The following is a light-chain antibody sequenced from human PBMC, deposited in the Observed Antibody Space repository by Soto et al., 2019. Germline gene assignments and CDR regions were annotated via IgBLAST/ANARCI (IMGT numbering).Light chain of an antibody. CDR2: EGS. CDR1: SSDVGSYNL. CDR3: CSYAGSSTSV. J-gene: IGLJ1*01. Sequence: QSVLTQPASVSGSPGQSITISCTGTSSDVGSYNLVSWYQQHPGKAPKLMIYEGSKRPSGVSNRFSGSKSGNTASLTISGLQAEDEADYYCCSYAGSSTSVFVTATKATVL. V-gene: IGLV2-23*01.